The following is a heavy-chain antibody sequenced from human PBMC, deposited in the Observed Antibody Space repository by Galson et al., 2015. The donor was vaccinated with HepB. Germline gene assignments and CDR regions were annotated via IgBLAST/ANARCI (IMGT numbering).Heavy chain of an antibody. D-gene: IGHD4-17*01. CDR3: ARGDYGDYAHPFDI. J-gene: IGHJ3*02. CDR2: ISSSSTI. CDR1: GFTFSSYS. V-gene: IGHV3-48*01. Sequence: SLRLSCAASGFTFSSYSMNWVRQAPGKGLEWVSYISSSSTIYYADSVKGRFTISRDNAKNSLYLQMNSLRAEDTAVYYCARGDYGDYAHPFDIWGQGTMVTVSS.